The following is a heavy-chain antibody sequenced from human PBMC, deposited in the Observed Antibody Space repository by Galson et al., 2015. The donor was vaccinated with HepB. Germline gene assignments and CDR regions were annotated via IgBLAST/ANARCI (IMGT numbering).Heavy chain of an antibody. CDR3: ARGVTWDYGDYGLGAFDI. J-gene: IGHJ3*02. CDR1: GFTFSSYA. CDR2: ISSNGGST. Sequence: LRLSCAASGFTFSSYAMHWVRQAPGKGLEYVSAISSNGGSTYYANSVKGRFTISRDNSKNTLYLQMGSLRAEDMAVYYCARGVTWDYGDYGLGAFDIWGQGTMVTVSS. V-gene: IGHV3-64*01. D-gene: IGHD4-17*01.